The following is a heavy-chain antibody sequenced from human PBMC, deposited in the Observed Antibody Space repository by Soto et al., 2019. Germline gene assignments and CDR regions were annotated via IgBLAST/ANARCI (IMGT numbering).Heavy chain of an antibody. Sequence: PSETLSLTCTVSGGSISSYYWSWIRQPPGEGLEWIGYIYYSGSTNYNPSLKSRVTISVDTSKNQFSLKLSSVTAADTAVYYCAREREITIFGVVTRGIGFDPWGQGTLVTVSS. CDR1: GGSISSYY. V-gene: IGHV4-59*01. D-gene: IGHD3-3*01. J-gene: IGHJ5*02. CDR3: AREREITIFGVVTRGIGFDP. CDR2: IYYSGST.